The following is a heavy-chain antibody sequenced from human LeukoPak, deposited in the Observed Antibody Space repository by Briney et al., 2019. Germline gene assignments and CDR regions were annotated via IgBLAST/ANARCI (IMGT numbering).Heavy chain of an antibody. CDR1: GFTFSTYE. V-gene: IGHV3-48*03. J-gene: IGHJ4*02. D-gene: IGHD6-19*01. CDR2: IGTSGNT. CDR3: AREGSAPSGWCYFDY. Sequence: GGSLRLSCAASGFTFSTYEMNWVRQAPGKGLEWISHIGTSGNTNYADSVKGRFTISRDNAKNSLYPQMNSLRAEDTAVYYCAREGSAPSGWCYFDYWGQGTLVTVSS.